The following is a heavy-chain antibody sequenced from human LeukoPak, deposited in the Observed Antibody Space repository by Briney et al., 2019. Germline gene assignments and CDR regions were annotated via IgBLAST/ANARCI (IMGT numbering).Heavy chain of an antibody. J-gene: IGHJ5*02. CDR3: ARGLLFSWFDP. CDR1: GGSISSCGYY. V-gene: IGHV4-31*03. D-gene: IGHD2-21*02. CDR2: IYYSGST. Sequence: SETLSLTCTVSGGSISSCGYYWSWIRQHPGKGLEWIGYIYYSGSTYYNPSLKSRVTISVDTSKNQFSLKLSSVTAADTAVYYCARGLLFSWFDPWGQGTLVTVSS.